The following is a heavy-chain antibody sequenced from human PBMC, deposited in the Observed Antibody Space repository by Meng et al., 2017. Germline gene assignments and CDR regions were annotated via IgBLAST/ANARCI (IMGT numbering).Heavy chain of an antibody. Sequence: QVQLQQWGEGLLRPAETRSLTCALYGGSFSGYYWSWIRQPPGKGLEWIGEINHSGSTNYNPSLKSRVTISVDTSKNQFSLKVSSVTAADTAVNYCARGRSGTWPWYFDLWGRGTLVTVSS. CDR2: INHSGST. J-gene: IGHJ2*01. CDR1: GGSFSGYY. D-gene: IGHD1-1*01. V-gene: IGHV4-34*01. CDR3: ARGRSGTWPWYFDL.